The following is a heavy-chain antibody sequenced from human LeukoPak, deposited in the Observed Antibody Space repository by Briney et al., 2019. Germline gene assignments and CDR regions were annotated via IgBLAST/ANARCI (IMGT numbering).Heavy chain of an antibody. CDR1: GYTFTSYG. CDR3: ARDDKQWLPQPPLEY. J-gene: IGHJ4*02. D-gene: IGHD6-19*01. CDR2: ISAYNGNT. V-gene: IGHV1-18*01. Sequence: ASVKVSCKASGYTFTSYGISWVRQAPGQGLEWMGWISAYNGNTSYAQKLQGRVTMTTDTSTSTAYMELRSLRSDDTAVYYCARDDKQWLPQPPLEYWGQGTLVTVSS.